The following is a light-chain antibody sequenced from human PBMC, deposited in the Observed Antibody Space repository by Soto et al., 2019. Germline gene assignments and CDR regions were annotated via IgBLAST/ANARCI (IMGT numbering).Light chain of an antibody. CDR1: QSLLSSGGETY. V-gene: IGKV2D-29*02. CDR2: EVS. CDR3: IQSTQLPLP. J-gene: IGKJ5*01. Sequence: DLVKKKTPLSLSVTPGHPASISCSSSQSLLSSGGETYLFWYLQRPGQSPQLLIYEVSNRISAVPDRFSGSGSGTDFTLKISRVDAEDAGVYYCIQSTQLPLPFGQGTRLEI.